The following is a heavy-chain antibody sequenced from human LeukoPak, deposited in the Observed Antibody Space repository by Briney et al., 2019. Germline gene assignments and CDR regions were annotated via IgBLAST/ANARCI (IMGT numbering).Heavy chain of an antibody. J-gene: IGHJ4*02. CDR3: AKESLRNTVTTRSEADH. V-gene: IGHV3-23*01. CDR2: ISGSGGNT. CDR1: GFTFSSYA. Sequence: GGSLTLSCAASGFTFSSYAMSWVRQPPGKGLEWVSTISGSGGNTYYADSVKGRFTISRDNSKNTLYLQLNSLRAEDTAVYYCAKESLRNTVTTRSEADHWGQGTLVTVSS. D-gene: IGHD4-17*01.